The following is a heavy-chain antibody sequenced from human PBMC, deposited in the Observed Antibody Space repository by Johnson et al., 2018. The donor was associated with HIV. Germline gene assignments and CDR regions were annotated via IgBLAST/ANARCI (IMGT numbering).Heavy chain of an antibody. V-gene: IGHV3-66*01. Sequence: VQLVESGGGLVQPGGSLRLSCAASGFTVSSNYMSWVRQAQGKGLEWVSVIYSGGSTYYADSVKGRFTISRDNSKNTLYLQMNSLRAEDTAVYYCARDVDKDAFDIWGQGTMVTVSS. J-gene: IGHJ3*02. CDR1: GFTVSSNY. CDR3: ARDVDKDAFDI. CDR2: IYSGGST. D-gene: IGHD5-12*01.